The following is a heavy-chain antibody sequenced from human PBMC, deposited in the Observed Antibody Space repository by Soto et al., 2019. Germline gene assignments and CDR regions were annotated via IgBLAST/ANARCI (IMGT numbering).Heavy chain of an antibody. Sequence: PGGSLRLSCAASGFTFSSYAMSWVRQAPGKGLEWVSAISGSGGSTYYADSVKGRFTISRDNSKNTLYLQMNSLRAEDTAVYYCATWPLAARPNGWRYYYYMDVWGKGTTVTVSS. CDR1: GFTFSSYA. D-gene: IGHD6-6*01. J-gene: IGHJ6*03. CDR3: ATWPLAARPNGWRYYYYMDV. CDR2: ISGSGGST. V-gene: IGHV3-23*01.